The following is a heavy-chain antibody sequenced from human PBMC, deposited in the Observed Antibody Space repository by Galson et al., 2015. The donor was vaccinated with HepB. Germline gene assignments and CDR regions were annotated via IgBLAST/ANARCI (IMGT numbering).Heavy chain of an antibody. CDR1: GVTFSDYY. J-gene: IGHJ4*02. Sequence: SLRLSCAASGVTFSDYYMTWIRQAPGKGLEWVAVISYDGNKKYYGDSVKGRFTISREKSKNTLYLQMNSLRVEDTAVYYCAKSPTPYTIFGENYYFHYWGQGTLVTVSS. V-gene: IGHV3-30*18. CDR3: AKSPTPYTIFGENYYFHY. D-gene: IGHD3-3*01. CDR2: ISYDGNKK.